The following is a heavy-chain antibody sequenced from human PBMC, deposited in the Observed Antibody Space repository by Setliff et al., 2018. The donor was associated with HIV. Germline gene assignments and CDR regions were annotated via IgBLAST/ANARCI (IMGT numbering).Heavy chain of an antibody. V-gene: IGHV1-69*13. D-gene: IGHD2-8*01. J-gene: IGHJ3*01. CDR3: ASPHGYCPDGSCSLVGAFDF. Sequence: ASVKVSCKASGGTFNTYAMNWVRQAPGQGLEWMGHIIPIFNIANYAQKFQDRITITADESTRTAYMELSSLRSEYTAVYYCASPHGYCPDGSCSLVGAFDFWGQGTMVTVSS. CDR2: IIPIFNIA. CDR1: GGTFNTYA.